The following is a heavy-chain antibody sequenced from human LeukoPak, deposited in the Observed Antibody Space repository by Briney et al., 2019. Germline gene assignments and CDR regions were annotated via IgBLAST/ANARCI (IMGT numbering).Heavy chain of an antibody. CDR1: GFTFSSYG. CDR2: IRNDGTNQ. Sequence: GGSLRLSCAASGFTFSSYGMHWVRQAPGKGLEWVAFIRNDGTNQYYGDSVKGRFTISRDNSKNTLYLQMNSLRVEDTAVYYCAKDSVRFTGDLYYFNYWGQGTLVTVSS. J-gene: IGHJ4*02. D-gene: IGHD7-27*01. CDR3: AKDSVRFTGDLYYFNY. V-gene: IGHV3-30*02.